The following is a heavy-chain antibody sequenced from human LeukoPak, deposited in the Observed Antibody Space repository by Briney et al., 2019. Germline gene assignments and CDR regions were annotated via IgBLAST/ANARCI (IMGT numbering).Heavy chain of an antibody. CDR3: ARDRRAVAGMGAFQH. D-gene: IGHD6-19*01. J-gene: IGHJ1*01. V-gene: IGHV3-30-3*01. CDR1: RFTFSTYA. Sequence: HPGRSLRLSCAASRFTFSTYAMHWVRQAPGKGLEWVAGISNDGTNEEHADSVKGRFTISRDNSKNTLYLQMSSLRAEDTAIYYCARDRRAVAGMGAFQHWGQGTLVTVSS. CDR2: ISNDGTNE.